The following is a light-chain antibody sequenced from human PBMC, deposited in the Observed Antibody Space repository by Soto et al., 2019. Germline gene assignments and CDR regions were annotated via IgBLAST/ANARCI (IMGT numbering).Light chain of an antibody. J-gene: IGKJ1*01. CDR3: QQYYDWPT. Sequence: ETVLTQSPATLALSPGERATLSCRASQSVSSNLAWYQQKPGQAPRLLIYGLSIRAPGVPARFSVSGSGTEFTLTISSLQSEDFAVYFCQQYYDWPTFGQGTKVDIK. CDR1: QSVSSN. V-gene: IGKV3-15*01. CDR2: GLS.